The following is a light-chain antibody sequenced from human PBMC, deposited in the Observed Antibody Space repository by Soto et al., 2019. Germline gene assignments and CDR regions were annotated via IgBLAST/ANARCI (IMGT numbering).Light chain of an antibody. Sequence: DIQMTQSPSTLSASVGDRVIITCRASQSPSTWLAWYQQKPGKAPKLLIYDASSLESGVPSRFSGSGSGTEFTLTISSLQFEDFAVYFCQQYKNWPPWTFGQGTKVDNK. CDR2: DAS. J-gene: IGKJ1*01. CDR3: QQYKNWPPWT. CDR1: QSPSTW. V-gene: IGKV1-5*01.